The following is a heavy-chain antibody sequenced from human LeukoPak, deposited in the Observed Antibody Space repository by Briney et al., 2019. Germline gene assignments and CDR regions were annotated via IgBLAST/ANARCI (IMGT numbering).Heavy chain of an antibody. J-gene: IGHJ5*02. D-gene: IGHD3-3*01. CDR3: ARVRGNDFWSGYYDNGGFDP. CDR2: ISHDGSKK. Sequence: PGGSLRLSCAASGFTFSRYAMHWVRQAPGKGLEWVAFISHDGSKKYYADSVKGRFTISRDNSKNTLYLQMNSLRAEDTAVYYCARVRGNDFWSGYYDNGGFDPWGQGTLVTVSS. CDR1: GFTFSRYA. V-gene: IGHV3-30-3*01.